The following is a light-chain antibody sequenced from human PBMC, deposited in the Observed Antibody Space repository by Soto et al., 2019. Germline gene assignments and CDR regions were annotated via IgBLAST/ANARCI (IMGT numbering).Light chain of an antibody. Sequence: EILMTQSPATLSVSPGERATLSCRASQSVGNNLAWYQQRPAQAPRLLIYGASTRATGIPARFSGSGSGTEFTLTINSLQSADFALYYCQQYNKWPLFTFGPGTRVDI. J-gene: IGKJ3*01. CDR2: GAS. V-gene: IGKV3-15*01. CDR1: QSVGNN. CDR3: QQYNKWPLFT.